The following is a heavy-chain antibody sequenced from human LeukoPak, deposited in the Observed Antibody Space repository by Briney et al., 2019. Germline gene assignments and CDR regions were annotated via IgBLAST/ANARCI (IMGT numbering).Heavy chain of an antibody. CDR3: ATRYYYDSSGYDAFDI. CDR1: GYSFTSYW. CDR2: IYPGDSDT. V-gene: IGHV5-51*01. Sequence: GESLKISCMGSGYSFTSYWIGWVRQMPGKGLEWMGIIYPGDSDTRYSPSFQGQVTISADKSISTAYLQWSSLKASDTAMYYCATRYYYDSSGYDAFDIWGQGTMVTVSS. J-gene: IGHJ3*02. D-gene: IGHD3-22*01.